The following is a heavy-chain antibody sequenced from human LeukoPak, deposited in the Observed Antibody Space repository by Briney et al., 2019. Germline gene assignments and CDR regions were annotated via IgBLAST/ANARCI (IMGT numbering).Heavy chain of an antibody. CDR3: ARQPMPRAFDI. CDR1: GGSISSYY. J-gene: IGHJ3*02. CDR2: IYYSGST. Sequence: SETLSLTCTVSGGSISSYYWSWIRQPPGKGLEWIGYIYYSGSTNYNPSLKSRVTISVDTSKNQFSLKLSSVTTADTAVYYCARQPMPRAFDIWGQGTMVTVSS. D-gene: IGHD2-2*01. V-gene: IGHV4-59*01.